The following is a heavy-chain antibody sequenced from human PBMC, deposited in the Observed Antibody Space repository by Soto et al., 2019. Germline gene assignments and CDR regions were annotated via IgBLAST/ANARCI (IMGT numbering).Heavy chain of an antibody. CDR1: GYTFTSYY. CDR2: INPSGGST. D-gene: IGHD6-6*01. Sequence: ASVKVSCKASGYTFTSYYMHWVRQAPGQGLEWMGIINPSGGSTSYAQKFQGRVTMTRDTPTSTVYMELSSLRSEDTAVYYCARDWGIAPRLFYGMDVWGQGTTVTVSS. J-gene: IGHJ6*02. CDR3: ARDWGIAPRLFYGMDV. V-gene: IGHV1-46*01.